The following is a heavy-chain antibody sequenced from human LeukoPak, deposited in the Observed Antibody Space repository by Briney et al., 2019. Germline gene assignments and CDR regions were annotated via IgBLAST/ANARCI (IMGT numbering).Heavy chain of an antibody. CDR3: ARDCTSSSSFDWFDP. Sequence: GGSLRLSCAASGFTFSSYSMNWVRQAPRKGLERLSSISSSSSYIYYPDSVKGRFTISRDNAKNSLYLQMNSLRAEDTAVYYCARDCTSSSSFDWFDPWGQGTLVTVSS. D-gene: IGHD6-6*01. J-gene: IGHJ5*02. CDR2: ISSSSSYI. V-gene: IGHV3-21*01. CDR1: GFTFSSYS.